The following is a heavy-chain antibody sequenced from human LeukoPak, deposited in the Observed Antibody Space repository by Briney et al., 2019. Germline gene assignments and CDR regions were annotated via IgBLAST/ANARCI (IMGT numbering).Heavy chain of an antibody. J-gene: IGHJ4*02. Sequence: ASVKVSCKASLYTFTCYYIQCGCLAPGQGLEWMGIINPSGGSTIYAQKFQGRVTMTRDTSTSTVYMELSSLRSEDTAVYYCARHAGVHALDYWGQGTLVTVSS. CDR3: ARHAGVHALDY. D-gene: IGHD3-3*01. CDR2: INPSGGST. CDR1: LYTFTCYY. V-gene: IGHV1-46*01.